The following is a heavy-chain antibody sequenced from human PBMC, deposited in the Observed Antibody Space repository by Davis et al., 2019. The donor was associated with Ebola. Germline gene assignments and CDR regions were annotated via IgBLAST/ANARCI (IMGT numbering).Heavy chain of an antibody. V-gene: IGHV3-23*01. CDR1: GFTFSSYA. CDR3: ATHHDYNNHYHYYYGMDV. Sequence: GESLKISCAASGFTFSSYAMSWVRQAPGKGLEWVSSISGSGGTTYYEDSVKGRFTISRDNSKNTLYLQMNSLRAEDTAVYYCATHHDYNNHYHYYYGMDVWGQGTTVTVSS. D-gene: IGHD4-11*01. J-gene: IGHJ6*02. CDR2: ISGSGGTT.